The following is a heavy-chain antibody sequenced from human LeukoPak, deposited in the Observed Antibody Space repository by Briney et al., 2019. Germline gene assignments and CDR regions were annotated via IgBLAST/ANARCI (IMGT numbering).Heavy chain of an antibody. CDR2: LYYSGST. V-gene: IGHV4-30-4*08. D-gene: IGHD2-2*01. Sequence: SSQTLSLTCTVSGGSISSGDYYWSWIRQPPGKGLEWIGYLYYSGSTYYNPSLKSRVTISVDTSKNQFSLKLSSVTAADTAVYYCAAARKDIVVVPAAVNYYYYMDVWGKGTTVTVSS. J-gene: IGHJ6*03. CDR1: GGSISSGDYY. CDR3: AAARKDIVVVPAAVNYYYYMDV.